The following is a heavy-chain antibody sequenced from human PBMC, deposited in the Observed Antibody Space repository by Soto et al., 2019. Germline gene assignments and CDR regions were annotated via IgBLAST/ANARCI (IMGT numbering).Heavy chain of an antibody. CDR2: ISGGGDST. Sequence: GGSLRLSCAASGFTFSYYAMSWVRQAPGKGLEWVSGISGGGDSTYYADSVKGRFTISRDNSKNTLYLQMNSLTAEDTAVYYCAKDLLMITFGGVIAHFDCWGQGTLVTVSS. CDR1: GFTFSYYA. D-gene: IGHD3-16*02. V-gene: IGHV3-23*01. CDR3: AKDLLMITFGGVIAHFDC. J-gene: IGHJ4*02.